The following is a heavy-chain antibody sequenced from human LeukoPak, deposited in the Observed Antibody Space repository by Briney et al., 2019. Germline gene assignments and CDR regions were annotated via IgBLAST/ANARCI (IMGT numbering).Heavy chain of an antibody. J-gene: IGHJ4*02. Sequence: SQTLSLTCAISGDSVSSNSAAWNWIRQSPSRGLEWLGRTYYRSKWYTDCPVSVKGRITINPDTSKNQFSLQLNSVTPEDTAVYYCARDATGWGYYFDYWGQGTLVTVSS. CDR2: TYYRSKWYT. CDR3: ARDATGWGYYFDY. V-gene: IGHV6-1*01. CDR1: GDSVSSNSAA. D-gene: IGHD6-19*01.